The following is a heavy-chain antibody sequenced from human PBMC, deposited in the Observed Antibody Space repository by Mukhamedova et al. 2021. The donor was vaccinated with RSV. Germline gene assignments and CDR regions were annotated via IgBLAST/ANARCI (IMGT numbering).Heavy chain of an antibody. J-gene: IGHJ3*02. V-gene: IGHV3-23*01. CDR2: ISGSGGST. CDR3: AKDHVWGDCSGYYGAFDI. Sequence: GLEWVSTISGSGGSTYYADSVKGRFTISRDNSNNTLYLQMNSLRAEDTAVYYCAKDHVWGDCSGYYGAFDIWGQGTMVTVSS. D-gene: IGHD3-22*01.